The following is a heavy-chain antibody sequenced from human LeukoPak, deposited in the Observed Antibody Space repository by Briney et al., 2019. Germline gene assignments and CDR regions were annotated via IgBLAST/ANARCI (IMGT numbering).Heavy chain of an antibody. CDR3: AKSATVTTKGSFDY. D-gene: IGHD4-17*01. CDR1: GFTFSSYG. Sequence: PGRSLRLSCAASGFTFSSYGMHWVRQAPGKGLVWVAVISYDGSNHYYADSVKGRFTISRDNSKNTLYLQMHSLRAEDTAVYYCAKSATVTTKGSFDYWGQGTLVTVSS. V-gene: IGHV3-30*18. J-gene: IGHJ4*02. CDR2: ISYDGSNH.